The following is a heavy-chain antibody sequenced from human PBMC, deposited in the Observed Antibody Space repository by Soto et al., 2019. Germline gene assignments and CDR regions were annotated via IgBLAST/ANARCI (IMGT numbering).Heavy chain of an antibody. V-gene: IGHV1-69*13. CDR2: IIPISATT. CDR1: GGTFSSDP. J-gene: IGHJ4*02. CDR3: ARGGAEAPSFDF. D-gene: IGHD3-16*01. Sequence: ASVKVSCKASGGTFSSDPISWVRQAPGQGLEWMGGIIPISATTDYAHKFQGRVTITADESTSTVYVELNGLRSEDSAVYYCARGGAEAPSFDFWGQGTLVTVSS.